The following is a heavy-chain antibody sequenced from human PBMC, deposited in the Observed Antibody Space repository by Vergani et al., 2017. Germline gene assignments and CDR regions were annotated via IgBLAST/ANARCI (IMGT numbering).Heavy chain of an antibody. Sequence: QMQLVQSGPEVKKPGTSVKVSCKASGFTFTNSAVQWVRQARGQRLEWIGWIVVGSGNTNYAQQFQERVTISRDMSTGTVYMELSSLRSEDSAVYYCVADQGGRAYCGGDCYSNWGQGTLVTVSS. CDR3: VADQGGRAYCGGDCYSN. J-gene: IGHJ4*02. V-gene: IGHV1-58*01. CDR1: GFTFTNSA. D-gene: IGHD2-21*02. CDR2: IVVGSGNT.